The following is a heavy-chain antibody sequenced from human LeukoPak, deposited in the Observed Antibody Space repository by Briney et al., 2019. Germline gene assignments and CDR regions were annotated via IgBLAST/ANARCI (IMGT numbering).Heavy chain of an antibody. J-gene: IGHJ4*02. CDR2: ISGRDDST. CDR1: GFSFSNYA. Sequence: GGSLRLSCAASGFSFSNYAMSWVRQVPGKGLEWVSAISGRDDSTYYADSVKGRFTISRDTSKNTLYLQMNSLRAEDTAVYYCAKSGDYDVLTGYYDSDYWGQGTLVTVSS. D-gene: IGHD3-9*01. CDR3: AKSGDYDVLTGYYDSDY. V-gene: IGHV3-23*01.